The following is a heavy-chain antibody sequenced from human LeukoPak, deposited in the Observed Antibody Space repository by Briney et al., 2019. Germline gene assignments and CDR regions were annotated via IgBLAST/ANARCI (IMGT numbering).Heavy chain of an antibody. CDR3: ARHVGDYDDYGDY. D-gene: IGHD3-16*01. V-gene: IGHV4-38-2*02. CDR2: IYHSGST. J-gene: IGHJ4*02. CDR1: GYSISSGYY. Sequence: SETLSLTCTVSGYSISSGYYWGWIRQPPGKGLEWIGSIYHSGSTYYNPSLKSRVTISVDTSKNQFSLKLSSVTAADTAVYYCARHVGDYDDYGDYWGQGTLVTVSS.